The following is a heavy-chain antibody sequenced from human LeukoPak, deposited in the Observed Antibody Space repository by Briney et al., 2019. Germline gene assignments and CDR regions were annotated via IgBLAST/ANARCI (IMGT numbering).Heavy chain of an antibody. CDR1: GFTFSTYG. CDR3: ARGNMLRDIDY. CDR2: IRSDGSNT. D-gene: IGHD3-10*02. Sequence: GGSLRLSCVASGFTFSTYGMHWVRQAPGKGLEWVAVIRSDGSNTYSADSVRGRFTISRDNSKNTLFLQMSSLTAEDTAIYYCARGNMLRDIDYWGQGTLVTVSS. J-gene: IGHJ4*02. V-gene: IGHV3-33*01.